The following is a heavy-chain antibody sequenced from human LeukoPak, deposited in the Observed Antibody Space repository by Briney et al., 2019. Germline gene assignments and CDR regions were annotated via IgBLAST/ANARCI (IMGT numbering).Heavy chain of an antibody. V-gene: IGHV5-51*01. Sequence: GESLKISCKGSGYSFTSYWIAWVRQMPGKGLEWMGIINPGDSDTRYSPSFQGQVTISADKSISTAYLQWSSLKASDTAMYYCARHRYCSGGSCYSDYWGQGTLVTVSS. J-gene: IGHJ4*02. D-gene: IGHD2-15*01. CDR3: ARHRYCSGGSCYSDY. CDR2: INPGDSDT. CDR1: GYSFTSYW.